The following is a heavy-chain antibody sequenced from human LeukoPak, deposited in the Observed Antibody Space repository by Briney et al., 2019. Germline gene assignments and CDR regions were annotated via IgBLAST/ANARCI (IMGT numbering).Heavy chain of an antibody. Sequence: GGSLRLSCAASGFTFDDYAMHWVRQAPGKGLEWVSGISWNSGSIGYADSVKGRFTISRDNAKNSLYLQMNSLRAEDTALYYCAKDHARAVYYGDYVSHAFDIWGQGTMVTVSS. V-gene: IGHV3-9*01. CDR1: GFTFDDYA. CDR2: ISWNSGSI. D-gene: IGHD4-17*01. J-gene: IGHJ3*02. CDR3: AKDHARAVYYGDYVSHAFDI.